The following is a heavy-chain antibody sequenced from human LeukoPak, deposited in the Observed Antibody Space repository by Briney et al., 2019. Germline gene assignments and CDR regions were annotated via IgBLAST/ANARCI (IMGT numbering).Heavy chain of an antibody. CDR1: GFTFSSYG. D-gene: IGHD2-21*02. V-gene: IGHV3-30*18. CDR2: ISYDGSNK. CDR3: AKLCGGDCYFDY. J-gene: IGHJ4*02. Sequence: PGRSLRLSCAASGFTFSSYGMHWVRQAPGKGLEWVAVISYDGSNKYYADSVKGRFTISRDNSKNTLYLQMNSLRAEDTAVYYCAKLCGGDCYFDYWGQGTLVTVSS.